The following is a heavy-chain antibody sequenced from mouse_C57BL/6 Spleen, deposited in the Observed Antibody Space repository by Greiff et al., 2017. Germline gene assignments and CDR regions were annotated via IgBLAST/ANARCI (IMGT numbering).Heavy chain of an antibody. J-gene: IGHJ2*01. V-gene: IGHV1-81*01. D-gene: IGHD2-1*01. CDR3: ARGQIYYGNYEYYFDY. CDR1: GYTFTSYG. CDR2: IYPRSGNT. Sequence: VQLQQSGAELARPGASVKLSCKASGYTFTSYGISWVKQRTGQGLEWIGEIYPRSGNTYYNEKFKGKATLTADKSSSTAYMELRSLTSEDSAVYFCARGQIYYGNYEYYFDYWGQGTTLTVSS.